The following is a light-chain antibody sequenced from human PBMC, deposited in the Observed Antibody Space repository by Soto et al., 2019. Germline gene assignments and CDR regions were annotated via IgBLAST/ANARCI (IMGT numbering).Light chain of an antibody. CDR2: ATS. Sequence: EIVLTQSPGTLSSSPGERATLSCRASQSIDSRYFAWYQHKTGQAPRLLIYATSSRATGIPDRFGGSGSGTDFTLTINRLEPEDFAVYYCQQYFASSWTFGQGTKVDIK. CDR3: QQYFASSWT. J-gene: IGKJ1*01. V-gene: IGKV3-20*01. CDR1: QSIDSRY.